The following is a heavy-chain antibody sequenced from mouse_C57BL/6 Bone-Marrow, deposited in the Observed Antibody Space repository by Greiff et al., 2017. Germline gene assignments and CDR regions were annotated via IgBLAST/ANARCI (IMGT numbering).Heavy chain of an antibody. D-gene: IGHD1-1*01. J-gene: IGHJ4*01. Sequence: VQLKESGPELVKPGDSVKISCKASGYSFTGYFMNWVMQSHGQSLEWIGRINPYNGDTFYNQKFKGKATLTVDKSSSTAHMELRSLTSEDSAVYYCAREGHYGSNYYAMDYWGQGTSVTVSS. CDR2: INPYNGDT. CDR1: GYSFTGYF. V-gene: IGHV1-20*01. CDR3: AREGHYGSNYYAMDY.